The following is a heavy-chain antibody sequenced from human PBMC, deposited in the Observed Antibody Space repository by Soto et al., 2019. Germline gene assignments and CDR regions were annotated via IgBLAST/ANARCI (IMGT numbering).Heavy chain of an antibody. V-gene: IGHV3-21*01. CDR3: ARDWDTAMVSY. CDR2: ISSSSSYI. CDR1: GFNFNSYS. D-gene: IGHD5-18*01. J-gene: IGHJ4*02. Sequence: GSLKISCGAFGFNFNSYSMNWVPQAPGKGLEWVSSISSSSSYIYYADSVKGRFTISRDNAKNSLYLQMNSLRAEDTAVYYCARDWDTAMVSYWGQGTLVTVSS.